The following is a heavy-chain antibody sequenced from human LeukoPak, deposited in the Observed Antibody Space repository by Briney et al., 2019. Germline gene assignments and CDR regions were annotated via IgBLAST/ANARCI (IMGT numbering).Heavy chain of an antibody. V-gene: IGHV4-59*01. D-gene: IGHD7-27*01. CDR2: IYYSGST. CDR1: GGSISSYY. CDR3: ARDLRPLIGDRYYYYYMDV. J-gene: IGHJ6*03. Sequence: SETLSLTCTVSGGSISSYYWSWIRQPPGKGLEWIGYIYYSGSTNYNPSLKSRVTISVDTSKNQFSLKLSSVTAADTAVYYCARDLRPLIGDRYYYYYMDVWGKGTTVTVSS.